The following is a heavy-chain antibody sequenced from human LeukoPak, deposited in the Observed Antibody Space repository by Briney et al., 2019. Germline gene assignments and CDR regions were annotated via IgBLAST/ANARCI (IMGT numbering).Heavy chain of an antibody. J-gene: IGHJ4*02. Sequence: SETLSLTCAVSGVSISSSEWWIWVRPPPGQGLEWIGEIHRDGRTRYNPSLKSRVTMSIDYSKNQFSLKVSSVTAADTAIYYCGKTDIYFNPVDYWGPGSLVTVSS. CDR2: IHRDGRT. CDR3: GKTDIYFNPVDY. V-gene: IGHV4-4*02. CDR1: GVSISSSEW. D-gene: IGHD3-9*01.